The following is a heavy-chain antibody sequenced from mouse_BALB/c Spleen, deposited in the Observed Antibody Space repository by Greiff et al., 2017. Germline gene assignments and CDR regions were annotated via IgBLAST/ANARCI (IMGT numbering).Heavy chain of an antibody. Sequence: EVKLMESGGGLVQPGGSLKLSCAASGFDFSRYWMSWVRQAPGKGLEWIGEINPDSSTINYTPSLKDKFIISRDNAKNTLYLQMSKVRSEDTALYYCARRGIFYPGWFAYWGQGTLVTVSA. CDR3: ARRGIFYPGWFAY. D-gene: IGHD1-1*01. CDR1: GFDFSRYW. J-gene: IGHJ3*01. CDR2: INPDSSTI. V-gene: IGHV4-1*02.